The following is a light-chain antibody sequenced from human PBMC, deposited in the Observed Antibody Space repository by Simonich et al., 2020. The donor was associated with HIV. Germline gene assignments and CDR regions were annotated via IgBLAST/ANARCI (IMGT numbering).Light chain of an antibody. CDR2: DAS. Sequence: DIQMTQSPSTLSASVGDRVTITCRASQSISSWLAWYQQKPGKAPKLLIYDASSLESGVPSRFSGSGSGTDFTLTISSLQPEDFATYYCQQFKSDPTFGPGTKVDIK. CDR1: QSISSW. CDR3: QQFKSDPT. J-gene: IGKJ3*01. V-gene: IGKV1-5*01.